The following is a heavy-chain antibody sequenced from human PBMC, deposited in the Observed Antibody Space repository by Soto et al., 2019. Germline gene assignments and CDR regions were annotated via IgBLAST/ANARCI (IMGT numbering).Heavy chain of an antibody. V-gene: IGHV1-2*02. CDR3: VGGVAATMTF. Sequence: QVQLVQSGAEVKKPGASVRVSCKASGHTFNDNYIHWVRQAPGQGLQWMGWINPNNGGTSYAQMFQGRVTMTSDTSISTAYMELSRLTSDDTAVYFCVGGVAATMTFWGQGTLVIVSS. CDR2: INPNNGGT. J-gene: IGHJ4*02. D-gene: IGHD3-22*01. CDR1: GHTFNDNY.